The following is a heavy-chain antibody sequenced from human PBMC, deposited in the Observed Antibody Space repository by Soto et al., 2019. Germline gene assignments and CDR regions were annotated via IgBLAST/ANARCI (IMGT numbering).Heavy chain of an antibody. CDR3: TKASVRGFDLPRS. CDR1: GFIFNNYG. J-gene: IGHJ5*02. V-gene: IGHV3-30*18. CDR2: ISEDGSSK. D-gene: IGHD6-25*01. Sequence: QVQVVESGGGVAQPWRSLRLSCTVSGFIFNNYGMHWVRQAPGKGLEWVAVISEDGSSKYYADSVKGRFTISRDNSKNMVYLQMYLPRSADSAVYYCTKASVRGFDLPRSWGQGTLVTVSS.